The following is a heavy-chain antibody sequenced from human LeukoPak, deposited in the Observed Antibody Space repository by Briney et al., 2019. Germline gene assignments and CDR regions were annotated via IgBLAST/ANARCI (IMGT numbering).Heavy chain of an antibody. CDR2: INHNSGGR. CDR3: ARERRYCSSTSCYPSWFDP. Sequence: SSVTVSCTGSGYTFTGYYMHWLRQPPGQGLEGMGWINHNSGGRNYAQTFQGRVTMTRDTSISTAYVELSRLRSDDTAVYYCARERRYCSSTSCYPSWFDPWGQGTLVTVSS. V-gene: IGHV1-2*02. CDR1: GYTFTGYY. J-gene: IGHJ5*02. D-gene: IGHD2-2*01.